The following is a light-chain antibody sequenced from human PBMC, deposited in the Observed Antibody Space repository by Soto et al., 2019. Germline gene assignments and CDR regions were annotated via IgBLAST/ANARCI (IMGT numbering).Light chain of an antibody. CDR1: QSVSSS. V-gene: IGKV3D-20*02. J-gene: IGKJ5*01. CDR3: QQRGDWPPIT. CDR2: NAS. Sequence: EIVLTQSPGTLSVSPGERATLSCRASQSVSSSFVAWFQQKPGQPPRLLIYNASNRTTGIPARFSGSGSGTDFTLTISSLEPDDFAVYYCQQRGDWPPITFGQGTRREIK.